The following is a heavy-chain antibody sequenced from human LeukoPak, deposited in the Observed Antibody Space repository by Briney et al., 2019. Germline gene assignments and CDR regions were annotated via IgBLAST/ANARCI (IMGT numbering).Heavy chain of an antibody. J-gene: IGHJ4*02. Sequence: GGSLRLSCAASGFTFTSYSMSWVRQAPGKWLEWVSGTSDRGDYTYYADSVKGRFTISRDNSKNTLYLQMNSLRAEDTALYFCAKKAQYNGNYPLDYWGQGTLVTVSS. CDR1: GFTFTSYS. CDR3: AKKAQYNGNYPLDY. V-gene: IGHV3-23*01. D-gene: IGHD1-26*01. CDR2: TSDRGDYT.